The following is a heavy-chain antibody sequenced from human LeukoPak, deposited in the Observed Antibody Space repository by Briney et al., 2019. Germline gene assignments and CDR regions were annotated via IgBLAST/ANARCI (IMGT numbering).Heavy chain of an antibody. CDR2: INPNSGGT. D-gene: IGHD5-12*01. CDR3: ARAGYSGYDSTYYFDY. V-gene: IGHV1-2*02. CDR1: GYTFTGYC. J-gene: IGHJ4*02. Sequence: ASVKVSCKASGYTFTGYCMHWVRQAPGQGLEWMGWINPNSGGTNYAQKFQGRVTMTRDTSISTAYMELSRLRSDDTAVYYCARAGYSGYDSTYYFDYWGQGTLVTVSS.